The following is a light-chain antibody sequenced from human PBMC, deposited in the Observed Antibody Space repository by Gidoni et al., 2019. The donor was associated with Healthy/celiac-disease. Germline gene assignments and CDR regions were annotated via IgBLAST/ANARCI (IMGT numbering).Light chain of an antibody. CDR1: QSISSY. CDR2: AAS. V-gene: IGKV1-39*01. Sequence: RVTITCRASQSISSYLNWYQQKPGKAPKLLIYAASSLQSGVPSRFSGSGSGTDFTLTVSSLQPEDFATYYCQQSSSTPRITFGQGTRLEI. CDR3: QQSSSTPRIT. J-gene: IGKJ5*01.